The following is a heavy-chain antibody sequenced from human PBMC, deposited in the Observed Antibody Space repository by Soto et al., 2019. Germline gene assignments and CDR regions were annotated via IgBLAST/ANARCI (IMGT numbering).Heavy chain of an antibody. Sequence: ASVKVSCKASGYTFTSYGISWVRQAPGQGLEWMGWISAYNGNTNYAQKLQGRVTMTTDTSTSTAYMELRSLRSDDTAVYYCARKTNPNMVRGVHYYYGMDVWGQGTTVTVSS. CDR2: ISAYNGNT. CDR3: ARKTNPNMVRGVHYYYGMDV. CDR1: GYTFTSYG. J-gene: IGHJ6*02. V-gene: IGHV1-18*04. D-gene: IGHD3-10*01.